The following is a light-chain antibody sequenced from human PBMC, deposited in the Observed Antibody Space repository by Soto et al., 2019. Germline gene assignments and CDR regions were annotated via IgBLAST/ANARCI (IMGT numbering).Light chain of an antibody. CDR3: QQRSNWPLT. CDR2: DAS. CDR1: QSVSSY. Sequence: EIVLTQSPATLSLSPGERATLSCRASQSVSSYLAWYQQKPGQAPRLLIYDASNRATGIPARFSGSGSGTDFTLTISSLEPEDFASYYCQQRSNWPLTFGGGTKVEIQ. J-gene: IGKJ4*01. V-gene: IGKV3-11*01.